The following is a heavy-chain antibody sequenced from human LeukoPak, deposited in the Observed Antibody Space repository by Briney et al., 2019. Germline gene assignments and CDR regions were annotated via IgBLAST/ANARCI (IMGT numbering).Heavy chain of an antibody. CDR1: GFTVSSNY. V-gene: IGHV3-23*01. J-gene: IGHJ4*02. CDR3: ANYDTNYI. D-gene: IGHD1-7*01. CDR2: ISGSGGST. Sequence: GGSLRLSCAASGFTVSSNYMSRVRQAPGKGLEWVSAISGSGGSTYYADSVKGRFTISRDNSKNTLYLQMNSLRAEDTAVYYCANYDTNYIGGQGTLVTVSS.